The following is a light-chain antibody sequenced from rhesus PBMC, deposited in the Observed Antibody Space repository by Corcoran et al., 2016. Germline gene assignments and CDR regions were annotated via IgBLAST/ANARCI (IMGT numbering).Light chain of an antibody. J-gene: IGKJ2*01. Sequence: DIQVTQSPSSPSASVGDRVTITCRASQDITNELAWYQQKPGKVPNLLIYKASTFNSGVPSRFSGSGSGTDFTLTVSSLQPENFASYYYQRSSGTPLYSFAQETKVEI. CDR3: QRSSGTPLYS. CDR1: QDITNE. CDR2: KAS. V-gene: IGKV1-25*01.